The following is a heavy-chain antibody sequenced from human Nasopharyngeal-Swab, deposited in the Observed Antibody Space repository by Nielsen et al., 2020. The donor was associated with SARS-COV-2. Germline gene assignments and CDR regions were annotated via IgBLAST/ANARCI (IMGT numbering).Heavy chain of an antibody. D-gene: IGHD5-24*01. V-gene: IGHV4-61*01. J-gene: IGHJ4*02. CDR2: IYYST. Sequence: SETLSLTCTVSGGSVSSGSYYWSWIRQPPGKGLEWIGYIYYSTDYNPSLKSRVTISVDTSKNQFSLKLSSVTAADTAVYYCATVDLDYWGQGTLVTVSS. CDR3: ATVDLDY. CDR1: GGSVSSGSYY.